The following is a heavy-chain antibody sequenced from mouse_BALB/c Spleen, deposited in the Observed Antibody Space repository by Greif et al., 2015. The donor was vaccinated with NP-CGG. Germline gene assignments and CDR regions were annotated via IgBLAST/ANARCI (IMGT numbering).Heavy chain of an antibody. CDR3: ARGNYYYGSSYDV. J-gene: IGHJ1*01. CDR1: GYAFTSYN. V-gene: IGHV1S135*01. Sequence: EVQLQQSGPELVKPGASVKVSCKASGYAFTSYNMYWVKQSHGKSLEWIGYIDPYNGGTSYNQKFKGKATLTVDKSSSTAYMHLNSLTSEDSAVYYCARGNYYYGSSYDVWGAGTTVTVSS. CDR2: IDPYNGGT. D-gene: IGHD1-1*01.